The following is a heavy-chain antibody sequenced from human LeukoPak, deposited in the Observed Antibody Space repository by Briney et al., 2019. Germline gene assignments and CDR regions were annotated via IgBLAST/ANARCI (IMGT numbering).Heavy chain of an antibody. CDR1: GYSFTGYY. D-gene: IGHD1-14*01. V-gene: IGHV1-2*02. CDR3: ARDLPSGNHQRFYFDY. CDR2: INPNRGDT. J-gene: IGHJ4*02. Sequence: ASVKVSCKVSGYSFTGYYIHWVRQAPGQGFEWMGWINPNRGDTNYAQKFQGRVTSTKDTSISTAFMELYSLRSDDTAVYYCARDLPSGNHQRFYFDYWGRGTLITVSS.